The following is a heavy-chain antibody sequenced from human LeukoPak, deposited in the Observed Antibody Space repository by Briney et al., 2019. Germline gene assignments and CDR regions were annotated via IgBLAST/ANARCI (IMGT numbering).Heavy chain of an antibody. Sequence: PGGSLRLSCTVSGFIFSNSGMHWVRRAPGKGLEWVAVVWFDGSKTYYGDSVKGRFTISRDNAKNSLYLQMNSLRAEDTAVYYCARVGSTSQGAEDYWGQGTLVTVSS. D-gene: IGHD6-6*01. CDR1: GFIFSNSG. CDR2: VWFDGSKT. V-gene: IGHV3-33*01. CDR3: ARVGSTSQGAEDY. J-gene: IGHJ4*02.